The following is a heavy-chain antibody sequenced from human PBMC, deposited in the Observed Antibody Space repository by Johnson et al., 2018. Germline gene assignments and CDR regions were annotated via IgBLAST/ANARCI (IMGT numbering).Heavy chain of an antibody. CDR2: ISYDGSNK. Sequence: VQLLESGGGVVQPGRSLRLSCAASGFTFSNYGMHWVRPAPGKGLEWVTVISYDGSNKQYADSVKGRFTISRDNSKNTLYLQMNSLRVEDTAVYYWAKDNGPTMIRCFQHWGQGTLVTVSS. V-gene: IGHV3-30*18. D-gene: IGHD3-22*01. J-gene: IGHJ1*01. CDR1: GFTFSNYG. CDR3: AKDNGPTMIRCFQH.